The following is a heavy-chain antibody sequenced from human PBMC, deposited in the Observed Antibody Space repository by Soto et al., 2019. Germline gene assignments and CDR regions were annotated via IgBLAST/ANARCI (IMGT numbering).Heavy chain of an antibody. J-gene: IGHJ4*02. CDR1: GASMSNNSYY. Sequence: ETLSLTCSVSGASMSNNSYYWGWIRQPPGKGLEWIGTIYYTGNTFYNPSLGSRVTISVDTSKNQLSLNLTSLTVADMAVDYCARPRWKDGIKWGRGILVTVSS. CDR2: IYYTGNT. CDR3: ARPRWKDGIK. D-gene: IGHD1-20*01. V-gene: IGHV4-39*01.